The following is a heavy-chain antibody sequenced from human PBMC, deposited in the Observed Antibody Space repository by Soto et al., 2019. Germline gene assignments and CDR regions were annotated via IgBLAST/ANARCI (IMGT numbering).Heavy chain of an antibody. D-gene: IGHD4-17*01. CDR2: IIPIFGTA. CDR3: AGDNYGDGYYFDY. CDR1: GGTFSSYA. J-gene: IGHJ4*02. Sequence: SVKVSCKASGGTFSSYAISWVRQAPGQGLEWMGGIIPIFGTANYAQKFQGRVTITADESTSTAYMELSSLRSEDTAVYYCAGDNYGDGYYFDYWGQGTLVTVSS. V-gene: IGHV1-69*13.